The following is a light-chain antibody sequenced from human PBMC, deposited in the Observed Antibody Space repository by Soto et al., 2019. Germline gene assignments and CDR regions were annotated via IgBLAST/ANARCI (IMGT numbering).Light chain of an antibody. V-gene: IGKV1-5*01. J-gene: IGKJ1*01. CDR2: DVP. CDR3: QQYNSYSWT. CDR1: QCISLW. Sequence: DLQMTQSPSTLSAFVGDRVTITCRASQCISLWLAWYQQKPGKAPRLLIYDVPTLENGSPSRCSGSGSGTEFSLTIKSLEPDDLVIYYCQQYNSYSWTFGQRTKVEIK.